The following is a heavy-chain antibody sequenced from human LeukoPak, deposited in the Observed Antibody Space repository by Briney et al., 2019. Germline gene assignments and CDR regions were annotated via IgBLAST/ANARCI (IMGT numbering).Heavy chain of an antibody. D-gene: IGHD2-21*01. J-gene: IGHJ6*03. CDR2: INPNTGGT. Sequence: ASVKVSCKASGYTFTDYFIQWVRQAPGQGPEWMGRINPNTGGTNYAQKFQGRVTFTIDTSTNTAYMELSRLRPDDTAVYYCARDGFQGMILYVVYYMDVWGKGTTFTVSS. V-gene: IGHV1-2*06. CDR3: ARDGFQGMILYVVYYMDV. CDR1: GYTFTDYF.